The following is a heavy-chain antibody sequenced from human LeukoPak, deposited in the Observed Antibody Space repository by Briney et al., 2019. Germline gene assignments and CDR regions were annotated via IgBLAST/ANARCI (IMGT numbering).Heavy chain of an antibody. CDR3: ATVAGSGNNRPPDVFDI. CDR1: GLTFSRYW. J-gene: IGHJ3*02. CDR2: INPDGSTT. Sequence: GGSLRLSCEASGLTFSRYWMHWVRQPPGGGLVWVSRINPDGSTTKYADSVKGRFTISRDNAKNTLYLQMNSLGVEDTATYHCATVAGSGNNRPPDVFDIWGQGALVTVSS. D-gene: IGHD4-23*01. V-gene: IGHV3-74*01.